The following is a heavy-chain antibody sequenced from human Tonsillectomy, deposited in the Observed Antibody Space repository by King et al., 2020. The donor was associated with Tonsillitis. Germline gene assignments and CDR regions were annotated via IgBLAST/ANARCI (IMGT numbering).Heavy chain of an antibody. Sequence: LQLVQSGAEVKKPGASVKVSCKASGYTFTNYDINWVRQGAGQGLEWMGWMDPSSGDADSSQKFQGRVAMTRNTSISTAYMELRSLRSEDTAVYYCARVVDFWGQGTLVTVSS. CDR2: MDPSSGDA. J-gene: IGHJ4*02. V-gene: IGHV1-8*02. CDR3: ARVVDF. CDR1: GYTFTNYD.